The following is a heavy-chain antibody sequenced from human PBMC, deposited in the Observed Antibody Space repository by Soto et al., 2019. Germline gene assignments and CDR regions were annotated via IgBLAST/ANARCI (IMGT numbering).Heavy chain of an antibody. Sequence: QVQLVQSGAEVKKPGSSVKVSCKASGGTFSSYTISWVRQAPGQGLEWMGRIIPILGIANYAQKFQGRVTITADKSTSTAYMELRSLSSEDTAVYYCARGRGGYCSGGSCYSGGQFDYWGQGTLVTVSS. CDR2: IIPILGIA. CDR1: GGTFSSYT. V-gene: IGHV1-69*02. CDR3: ARGRGGYCSGGSCYSGGQFDY. J-gene: IGHJ4*02. D-gene: IGHD2-15*01.